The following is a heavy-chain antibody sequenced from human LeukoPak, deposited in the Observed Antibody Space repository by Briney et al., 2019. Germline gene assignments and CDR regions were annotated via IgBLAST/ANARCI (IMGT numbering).Heavy chain of an antibody. D-gene: IGHD3-16*01. Sequence: GGSLRLSCAASGFTFSSYAMSWVRQAPGKGLEWVSAISGSGGSTYYADSVKGRFTISRDNSKNTLYLQMNSLRAEDTAVYYCARGITYYYGMDVWGQGTTVTVSS. CDR1: GFTFSSYA. CDR3: ARGITYYYGMDV. V-gene: IGHV3-23*01. J-gene: IGHJ6*02. CDR2: ISGSGGST.